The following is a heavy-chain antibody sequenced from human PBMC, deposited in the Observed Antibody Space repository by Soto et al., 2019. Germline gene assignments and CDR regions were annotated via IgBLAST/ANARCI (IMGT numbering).Heavy chain of an antibody. V-gene: IGHV4-59*01. J-gene: IGHJ4*02. Sequence: SETLSLTCTVSGGSISSYYWSWIRQPPGKGLEWIGYIYYSGSTNYNPSLKSRVTISVDTSKNQFSLKLSSVTAADTAVYYCARAKSSGTNDYWGQGTLVTVSS. CDR1: GGSISSYY. D-gene: IGHD1-26*01. CDR3: ARAKSSGTNDY. CDR2: IYYSGST.